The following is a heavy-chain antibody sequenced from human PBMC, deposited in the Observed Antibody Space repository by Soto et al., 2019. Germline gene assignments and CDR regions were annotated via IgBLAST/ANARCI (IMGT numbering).Heavy chain of an antibody. CDR1: GGTFSSYA. CDR3: ARADGSGSFFDY. D-gene: IGHD3-10*01. V-gene: IGHV1-69*01. CDR2: IIPIFGTA. Sequence: QVQLVQSGAEVKKPGSSVKVSCKASGGTFSSYAISWVRQAPGQGLEWMGGIIPIFGTANYAQKFQGRVTITADESTSTAYIELRSRRSEDTAVYYCARADGSGSFFDYWGQGTLVTVSS. J-gene: IGHJ4*02.